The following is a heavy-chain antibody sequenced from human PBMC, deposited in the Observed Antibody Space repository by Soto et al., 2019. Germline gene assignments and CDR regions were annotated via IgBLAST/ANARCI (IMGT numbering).Heavy chain of an antibody. CDR2: ISYDGSNK. CDR3: ARDLLSPYDRSGSIFPNFDY. V-gene: IGHV3-30-3*01. D-gene: IGHD3-22*01. CDR1: GFTFSSYA. J-gene: IGHJ4*02. Sequence: GGSLRLSCAASGFTFSSYAMHWVRQAPGKGLEWVAVISYDGSNKYYADSVKGRFTISRDNSKNTLYLQMNSLRAEDTAVYYCARDLLSPYDRSGSIFPNFDYWGQGTLVTVSS.